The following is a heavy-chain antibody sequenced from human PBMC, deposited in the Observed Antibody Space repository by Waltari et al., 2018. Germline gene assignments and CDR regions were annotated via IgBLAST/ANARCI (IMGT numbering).Heavy chain of an antibody. D-gene: IGHD3-22*01. CDR3: ARAPYYYDSSGYLRY. V-gene: IGHV1-69*02. CDR2: IIPILGIA. J-gene: IGHJ4*02. CDR1: GGTFSSYT. Sequence: QVQLVQSGAEVKKPGSSVKVSCKASGGTFSSYTIRWVRQPPGQGVEWMGRIIPILGIANYAQKFQGRVTITADKSTSTAYMELSSLRSEDTAVYYCARAPYYYDSSGYLRYWGQGTLVTVSS.